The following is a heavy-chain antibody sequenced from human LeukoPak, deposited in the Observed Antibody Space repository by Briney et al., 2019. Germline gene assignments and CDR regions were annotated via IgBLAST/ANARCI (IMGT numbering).Heavy chain of an antibody. J-gene: IGHJ6*04. CDR3: AREKQLWPYYYYGMDV. D-gene: IGHD5-18*01. CDR1: GGSISSGDRY. Sequence: PSETLSLTCTVSGGSISSGDRYWSWIRQSPGKGLEWIGYIYYSGSTNYNPSLKSRVTISVDTSKNQFSLKLSSVTAADTAVYYCAREKQLWPYYYYGMDVWGKGTTVTVSS. CDR2: IYYSGST. V-gene: IGHV4-61*08.